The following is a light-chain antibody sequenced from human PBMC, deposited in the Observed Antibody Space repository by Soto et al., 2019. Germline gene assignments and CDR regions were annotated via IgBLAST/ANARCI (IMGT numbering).Light chain of an antibody. J-gene: IGKJ1*01. V-gene: IGKV1-6*01. CDR2: VAS. CDR3: LQDYNYPWT. Sequence: AIQMTQSPSSLSASLGDRVTITCRASQGIGNELGWYQQKPGKAPKLLINVASSLQSGVPSRFSGSGSGTDFTLTISSLQPEDFATYYCLQDYNYPWTFGQGTKVDIK. CDR1: QGIGNE.